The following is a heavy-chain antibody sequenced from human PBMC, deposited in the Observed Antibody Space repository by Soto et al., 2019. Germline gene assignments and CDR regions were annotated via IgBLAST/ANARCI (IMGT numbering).Heavy chain of an antibody. D-gene: IGHD2-15*01. Sequence: PGGSLRLSRAASGFAFRSYNMNWVRQAPGKGLEWVASISSGSSNIYYADSVKGRFTISRDNAKNSLFLQMDSLRAEDSAVYYCASATVVAATFDFWGQGTLVTVSS. CDR2: ISSGSSNI. J-gene: IGHJ4*02. CDR1: GFAFRSYN. V-gene: IGHV3-21*01. CDR3: ASATVVAATFDF.